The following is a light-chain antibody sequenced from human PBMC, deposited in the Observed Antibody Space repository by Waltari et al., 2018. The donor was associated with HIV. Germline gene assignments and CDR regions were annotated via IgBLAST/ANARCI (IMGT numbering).Light chain of an antibody. CDR3: QQYNNGPPIT. CDR1: QSISNN. CDR2: GAS. V-gene: IGKV3-15*01. Sequence: EIVMTQSPATLSVSPGERATLSCRASQSISNNLAWYQQKPGQAPRLLIYGASTRATGIPARFSGSGSGTEFTLTISSLQSEDFAVYYCQQYNNGPPITFGQGTRLEIK. J-gene: IGKJ5*01.